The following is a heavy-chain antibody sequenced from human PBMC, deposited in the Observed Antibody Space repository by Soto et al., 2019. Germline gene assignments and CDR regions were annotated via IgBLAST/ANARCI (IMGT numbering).Heavy chain of an antibody. CDR2: TFVTGAT. CDR3: ARGRSDSAGSSFGRRMDV. D-gene: IGHD3-10*01. V-gene: IGHV4-61*01. J-gene: IGHJ6*01. CDR1: GEALGSGQSY. Sequence: QVQLQESGPGLVKSSETLSLICFVSGEALGSGQSYWNWIRQAPGKGLEWIGQTFVTGATKYSASRTRPVPVSVDTSKSQISLPLPSVNAADSAIYFCARGRSDSAGSSFGRRMDVWGQGTPVTVSS.